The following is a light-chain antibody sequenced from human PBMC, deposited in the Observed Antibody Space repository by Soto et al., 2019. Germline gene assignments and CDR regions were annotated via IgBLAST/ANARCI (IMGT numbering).Light chain of an antibody. CDR1: SSNIGAGYD. CDR2: GNS. CDR3: QSYDSSHVV. V-gene: IGLV1-40*01. Sequence: QSVLTQPPSVSGAPGQRVTISCTGSSSNIGAGYDVHWYQQLPGTAPKLLIYGNSNRPSGVPDRFSGSKSGTSASLAITGLRAEDEADYYCQSYDSSHVVFGGGTKVTVL. J-gene: IGLJ2*01.